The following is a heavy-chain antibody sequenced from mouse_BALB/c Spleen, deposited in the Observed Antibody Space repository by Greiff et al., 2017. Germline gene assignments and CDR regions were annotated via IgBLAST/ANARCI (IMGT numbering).Heavy chain of an antibody. J-gene: IGHJ2*01. CDR3: ARTYLLKDY. V-gene: IGHV1S22*01. D-gene: IGHD2-1*01. CDR1: GYTFTSYW. CDR2: IYPGSGST. Sequence: LQQPGSELVRPGASVKLSCKASGYTFTSYWMHWVKQRHGQGLEWIGNIYPGSGSTNYDEKFKSKGTLTVDTSSSTAYMQLSSPTSEDSAVYYCARTYLLKDYWGQGTTLTVSS.